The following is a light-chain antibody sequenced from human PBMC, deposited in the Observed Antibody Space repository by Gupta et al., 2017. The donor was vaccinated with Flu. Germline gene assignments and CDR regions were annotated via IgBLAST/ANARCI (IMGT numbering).Light chain of an antibody. CDR1: QGISSY. J-gene: IGKJ2*01. CDR3: QQSYSTPYT. CDR2: AAS. Sequence: DIQMPRSPSSLSASVGDRVTITCRASQGISSYLNWYQQKPGKAPKVLIYAASNLQSGVPSRFSGSGSGTDFTLTISSLQPEDFATYYCQQSYSTPYTFGQGTKLEIK. V-gene: IGKV1-39*01.